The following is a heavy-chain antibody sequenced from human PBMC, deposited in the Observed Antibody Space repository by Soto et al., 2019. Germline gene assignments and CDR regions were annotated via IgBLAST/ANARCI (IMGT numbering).Heavy chain of an antibody. V-gene: IGHV4-30-4*01. CDR3: AGFSPLGVVTAEVDV. CDR2: IYYSGST. J-gene: IGHJ6*02. D-gene: IGHD2-21*02. CDR1: GGSISSGDYY. Sequence: QVQLQESGPGLVKPSQTLSLTCTVSGGSISSGDYYWSWIRQPPGKGLEWIGYIYYSGSTYYNPSIKSRVTISVDTSKIQFSLKLSSVTAADTAVYYCAGFSPLGVVTAEVDVWGQGTTVTVSS.